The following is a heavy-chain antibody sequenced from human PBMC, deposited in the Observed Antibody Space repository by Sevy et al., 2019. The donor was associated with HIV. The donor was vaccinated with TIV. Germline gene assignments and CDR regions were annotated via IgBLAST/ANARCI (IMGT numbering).Heavy chain of an antibody. Sequence: GGSLRLSCAASEVSEFTFSKAWMTWVRQAPGKGPEWVRRIKSKSEAGTTDYAAPVKGRFTISRDDSKATLYLQMNSLKIADTAVYYCTTSAVYCSDTGSFYSTIDGPNPDAFDIWCQGTMVTVSS. CDR1: EVSEFTFSKAW. CDR3: TTSAVYCSDTGSFYSTIDGPNPDAFDI. J-gene: IGHJ3*02. D-gene: IGHD2-15*01. CDR2: IKSKSEAGTT. V-gene: IGHV3-15*01.